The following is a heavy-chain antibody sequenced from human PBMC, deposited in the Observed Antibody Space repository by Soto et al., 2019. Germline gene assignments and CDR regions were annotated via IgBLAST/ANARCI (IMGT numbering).Heavy chain of an antibody. J-gene: IGHJ4*02. V-gene: IGHV4-34*01. CDR2: INHSGST. CDR3: ERGRGLRYFDWSTGY. CDR1: GGSFSGYY. Sequence: SETLSLTCAVYGGSFSGYYWSWIRQPPGKGLEWIGEINHSGSTNYNPSLKSRVTISVDTSKNQFSLKLSSVTAADTAVYYCERGRGLRYFDWSTGYWGQGTLVTVSS. D-gene: IGHD3-9*01.